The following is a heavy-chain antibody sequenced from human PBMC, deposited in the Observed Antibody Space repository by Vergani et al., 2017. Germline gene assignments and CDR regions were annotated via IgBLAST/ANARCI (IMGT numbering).Heavy chain of an antibody. V-gene: IGHV4-61*02. CDR1: GGSISSGSYY. D-gene: IGHD3-10*01. J-gene: IGHJ5*02. CDR2: IYTSGST. CDR3: AREGDVLLWFGKSINWCDP. Sequence: QVQLQESGPGLVKPSQTLSLTCTVSGGSISSGSYYWSWIRQPXGKGLEWIGRIYTSGSTHYNPSLTRRVTISVDTSTNQFSLKLSSVTAADTAVYYCAREGDVLLWFGKSINWCDPWGQGTLVTVSS.